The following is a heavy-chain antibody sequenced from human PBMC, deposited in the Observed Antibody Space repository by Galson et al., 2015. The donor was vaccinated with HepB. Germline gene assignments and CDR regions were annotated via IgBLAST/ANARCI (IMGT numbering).Heavy chain of an antibody. J-gene: IGHJ1*01. D-gene: IGHD4-23*01. CDR3: ARGRGNYGGKKAYFQH. CDR2: INHSGST. V-gene: IGHV4-34*01. CDR1: GGSFSGYY. Sequence: SETLSLTCAVYGGSFSGYYWSWIRQPPGKGLEWIGEINHSGSTNYNPSLKSRVTISVDTSKNQFSLKLSSVTAADTAVYYCARGRGNYGGKKAYFQHWGQGTLVTVSS.